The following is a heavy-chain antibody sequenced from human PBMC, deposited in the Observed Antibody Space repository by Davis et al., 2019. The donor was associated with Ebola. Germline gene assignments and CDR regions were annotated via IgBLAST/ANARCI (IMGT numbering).Heavy chain of an antibody. V-gene: IGHV4-4*02. J-gene: IGHJ6*04. Sequence: MPGGSLRLSCAVSGGSISSSNWWSWVRQPPGKGLEWIGEIYHSGSTNYNPSLKSRVTISVDTSKNQFSLKLSSVTAADTAVYYCARGRRVGATLWVAAGYYGMDVWGKGTTVTVSS. CDR2: IYHSGST. CDR1: GGSISSSNW. D-gene: IGHD1-26*01. CDR3: ARGRRVGATLWVAAGYYGMDV.